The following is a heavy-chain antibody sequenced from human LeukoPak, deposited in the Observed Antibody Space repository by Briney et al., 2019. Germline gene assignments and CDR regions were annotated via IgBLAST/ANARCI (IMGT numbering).Heavy chain of an antibody. D-gene: IGHD1-26*01. Sequence: ASVKVSCKASGYTFSNYGVTWVRQAPGQGLEWMGWLSTYTGKTHYAQKFQGRVTMTSDTSTSTAYMELRSLRSDDTAVYYCARIKYEWELLDAFDIWGQGTMVTVSS. CDR2: LSTYTGKT. CDR3: ARIKYEWELLDAFDI. V-gene: IGHV1-18*01. J-gene: IGHJ3*02. CDR1: GYTFSNYG.